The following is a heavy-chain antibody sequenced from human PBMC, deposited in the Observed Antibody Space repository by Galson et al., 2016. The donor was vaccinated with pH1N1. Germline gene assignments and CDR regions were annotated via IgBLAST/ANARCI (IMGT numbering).Heavy chain of an antibody. CDR2: INPNSGGT. Sequence: SVKVSCKASGYSFSNYYIHWVRQAPGQGLEWMGWINPNSGGTKYAQKFQGRVTMIRDASTTTGYMELSRLTSDDTAVYYCAKGRNNYDSSGYYTYYYYGLDVWGQGTTVIVSS. CDR3: AKGRNNYDSSGYYTYYYYGLDV. D-gene: IGHD3-22*01. V-gene: IGHV1-2*02. J-gene: IGHJ6*02. CDR1: GYSFSNYY.